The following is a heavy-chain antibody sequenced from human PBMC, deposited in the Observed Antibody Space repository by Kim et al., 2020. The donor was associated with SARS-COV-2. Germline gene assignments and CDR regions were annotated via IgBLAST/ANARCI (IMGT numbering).Heavy chain of an antibody. D-gene: IGHD3-16*01. J-gene: IGHJ6*02. CDR2: ISSSSSTI. CDR3: AREAEGGLSGYYYGMDV. V-gene: IGHV3-48*04. CDR1: GFTFSSYS. Sequence: GGSLRLSCAASGFTFSSYSMNWVRQAPGKGLEWVSYISSSSSTIYYADSVKGRFTISRDNAKNSLYLQMNSLRAEDTAVYYCAREAEGGLSGYYYGMDVWGQGTTVTVSS.